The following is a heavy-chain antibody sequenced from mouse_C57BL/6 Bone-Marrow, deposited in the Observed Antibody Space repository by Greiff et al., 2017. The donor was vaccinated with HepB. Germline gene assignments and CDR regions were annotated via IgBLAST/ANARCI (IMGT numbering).Heavy chain of an antibody. D-gene: IGHD2-4*01. J-gene: IGHJ2*01. CDR3: ARKGDYGGGFDY. V-gene: IGHV1-64*01. CDR2: IHPNSGST. CDR1: GYTFTSYW. Sequence: VKLQQPGAELVKPGASVKLSCKASGYTFTSYWMHWVKQRPGQGLEWIGMIHPNSGSTNYNEKFKSKATLTVDKSSSTAYMQLSSLTSEDSAVYYCARKGDYGGGFDYWGQGTTLTVSS.